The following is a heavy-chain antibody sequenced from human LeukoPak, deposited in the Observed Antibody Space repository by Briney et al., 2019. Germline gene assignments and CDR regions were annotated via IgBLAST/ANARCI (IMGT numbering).Heavy chain of an antibody. J-gene: IGHJ4*02. CDR3: ATCGFYCCGDCYVDY. CDR1: AGSVSTYY. CDR2: INHSGST. Sequence: SETLSLTCAVYAGSVSTYYCSWIRQPPGKGLEWIGEINHSGSTNYNPSLKSRVTISVDTSKNQFSLKLSSVTAADTAVYYCATCGFYCCGDCYVDYWGQGTLVTVSS. V-gene: IGHV4-34*01. D-gene: IGHD2-21*02.